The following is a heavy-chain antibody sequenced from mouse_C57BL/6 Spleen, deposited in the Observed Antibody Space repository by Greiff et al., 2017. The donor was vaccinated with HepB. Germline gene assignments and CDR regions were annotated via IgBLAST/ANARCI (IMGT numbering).Heavy chain of an antibody. CDR3: TRLGWGDY. CDR2: IDPETGGT. V-gene: IGHV1-15*01. CDR1: GYTFTDYE. J-gene: IGHJ4*01. Sequence: VKLMESGAELVRPGASVTLSCKASGYTFTDYEMHWVKQTPVHGLEWIGAIDPETGGTAYNQKFKGKAILTADKSSSTAYMELRSLTSEDSAVYYCTRLGWGDYWGQGTSVTVSS. D-gene: IGHD2-3*01.